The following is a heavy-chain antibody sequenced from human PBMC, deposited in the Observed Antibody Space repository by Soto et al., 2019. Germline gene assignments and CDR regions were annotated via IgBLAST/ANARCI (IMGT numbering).Heavy chain of an antibody. J-gene: IGHJ4*02. CDR2: INHSGST. CDR3: ARGRRTTVTIDY. D-gene: IGHD4-17*01. V-gene: IGHV4-39*07. CDR1: GGSISSSNYY. Sequence: PSETLSLTCTVSGGSISSSNYYWSWIRQPPGKGLEWIGEINHSGSTNYNPSLKSRVTISVDTSKNQFSLKLSSVTAADTAVYYCARGRRTTVTIDYWGQGTLVTVSS.